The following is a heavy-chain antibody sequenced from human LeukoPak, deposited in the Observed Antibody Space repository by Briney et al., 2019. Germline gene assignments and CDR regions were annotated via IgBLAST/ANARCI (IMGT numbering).Heavy chain of an antibody. V-gene: IGHV3-66*02. CDR3: ARGDRYTSGSFAY. J-gene: IGHJ4*02. Sequence: GGSLRLSCAASGFTVSSNNMNWVRQAPGKGLEWVSGIYSGDSTYYADSVKGRFTISRDNSKNTLYLQMNSLTAEDTAVYYCARGDRYTSGSFAYWGQGTLVTVSS. CDR2: IYSGDST. D-gene: IGHD6-19*01. CDR1: GFTVSSNN.